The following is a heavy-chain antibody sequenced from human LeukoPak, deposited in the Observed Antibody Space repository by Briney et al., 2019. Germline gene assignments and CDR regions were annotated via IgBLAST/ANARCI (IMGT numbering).Heavy chain of an antibody. CDR2: ISSSSSYI. D-gene: IGHD3-22*01. CDR3: AKDRGIVVRAWFDP. Sequence: GSLRLSCAASGFTFSSYSMNWVRQAPGKGLEWVSSISSSSSYIYYADSVKGRFTISRDNAKNSLYLQMNSLRADDTAVYYCAKDRGIVVRAWFDPWGQGTLVTVSS. V-gene: IGHV3-21*01. CDR1: GFTFSSYS. J-gene: IGHJ5*02.